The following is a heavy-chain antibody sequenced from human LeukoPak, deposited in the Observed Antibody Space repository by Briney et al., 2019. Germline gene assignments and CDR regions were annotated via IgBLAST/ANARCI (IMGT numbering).Heavy chain of an antibody. CDR1: GFTVSSSY. Sequence: GGSLRLSCAASGFTVSSSYMTWVRQAPGKGLEWVSVFYSGGGTYYADSVRGRFTISRDTSKNSLYLQMNSLRAEDTAVYYCAKLREHSGSWNNAFDIWGQGTLVTVSS. J-gene: IGHJ3*02. CDR2: FYSGGGT. D-gene: IGHD6-13*01. CDR3: AKLREHSGSWNNAFDI. V-gene: IGHV3-53*01.